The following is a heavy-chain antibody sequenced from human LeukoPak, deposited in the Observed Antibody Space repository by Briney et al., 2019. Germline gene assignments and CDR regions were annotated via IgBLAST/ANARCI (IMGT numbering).Heavy chain of an antibody. D-gene: IGHD4-11*01. V-gene: IGHV3-7*03. CDR3: ARTWMYSNYF. CDR1: GFTFSNYG. Sequence: GGSLRLSCAASGFTFSNYGMSWVRQAPGKGLEWVANINQDGSEKYYVDSVRGRFTISRDNAENSLYLQMNSLRAEDTAVYYCARTWMYSNYFRGQGTLVTVSS. J-gene: IGHJ4*02. CDR2: INQDGSEK.